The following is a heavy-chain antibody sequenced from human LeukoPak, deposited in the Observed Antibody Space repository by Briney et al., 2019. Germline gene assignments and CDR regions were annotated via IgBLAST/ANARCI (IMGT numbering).Heavy chain of an antibody. V-gene: IGHV4-39*01. J-gene: IGHJ3*02. CDR1: GGSISSSSYY. CDR3: ATPKYYYDSSGYARAFDI. CDR2: IYYSGST. D-gene: IGHD3-22*01. Sequence: SETLSLTCTVSGGSISSSSYYWGWIRQPPGKGLEWIGSIYYSGSTYYNPSLKSRVTISVDTSKNQFSLKLSSVTAADTAVYYCATPKYYYDSSGYARAFDIWGQGTMVTVSS.